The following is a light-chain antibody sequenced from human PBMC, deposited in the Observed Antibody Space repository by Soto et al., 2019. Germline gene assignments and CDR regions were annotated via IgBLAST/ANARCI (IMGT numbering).Light chain of an antibody. Sequence: QSALTQPPSASGSPGQSVTISCTGTSSDVGGYHYVSWYQQHPGKAPKLMIYEVSRRPSGVPDRFSGSKSGNTASLTVSGLKAEDEADYYCSSYAGSNDRRVFGGGTQLTVL. J-gene: IGLJ2*01. V-gene: IGLV2-8*01. CDR2: EVS. CDR1: SSDVGGYHY. CDR3: SSYAGSNDRRV.